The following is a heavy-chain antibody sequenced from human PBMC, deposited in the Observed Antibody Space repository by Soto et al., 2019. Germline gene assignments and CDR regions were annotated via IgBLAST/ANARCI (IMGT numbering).Heavy chain of an antibody. CDR3: ADLSRYCTSSTCD. D-gene: IGHD2-2*01. CDR1: GFTFSSYS. J-gene: IGHJ4*02. CDR2: IGTSAAT. V-gene: IGHV3-23*01. Sequence: DVRLLESGGGLVQPGGSLRLSCAASGFTFSSYSMSWVRQAPGKGLEWVSTIGTSAATYYGDSVRGRFTISRDHSRNTLYLQMNSLRAEDTAVYYCADLSRYCTSSTCDWGQGTLVTVSS.